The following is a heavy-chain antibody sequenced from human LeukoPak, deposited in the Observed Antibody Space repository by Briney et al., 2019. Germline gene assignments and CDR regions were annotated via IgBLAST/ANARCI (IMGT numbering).Heavy chain of an antibody. J-gene: IGHJ4*02. V-gene: IGHV3-23*01. CDR3: TKTTTGYSSGQYPGWPADH. D-gene: IGHD3-22*01. CDR2: IFGSGGSA. CDR1: GFTFNNYA. Sequence: GGSPRLSCTASGFTFNNYAMYWVRQAPRKGLEWVAGIFGSGGSAHYADSVKGRFTISRDNSKNTVYLQMDSLRGEDTALYYCTKTTTGYSSGQYPGWPADHWGQGALVTVSS.